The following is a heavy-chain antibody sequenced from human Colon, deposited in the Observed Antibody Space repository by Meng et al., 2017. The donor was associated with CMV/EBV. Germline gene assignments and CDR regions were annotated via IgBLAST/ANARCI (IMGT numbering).Heavy chain of an antibody. CDR3: ARIHYDSWSGYYRDY. Sequence: ASVKVSCKASGYTFTSYGISWVRQAPGQGLEWMGWISAYNGNTNYAQKLQGRVTMTTDTSTSTAYMELRSLRAEDTAVYYCARIHYDSWSGYYRDYWGQGALVTVSS. D-gene: IGHD3-3*01. CDR1: GYTFTSYG. J-gene: IGHJ4*02. V-gene: IGHV1-18*01. CDR2: ISAYNGNT.